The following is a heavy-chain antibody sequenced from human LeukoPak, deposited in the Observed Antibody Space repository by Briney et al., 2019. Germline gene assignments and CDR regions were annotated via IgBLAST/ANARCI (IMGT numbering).Heavy chain of an antibody. Sequence: GGSLRLSCAASGFTFSSYSMNWVRHAPGKGLEWLSSLNSSNGYRDYADSVKGRFTISRDNAKNTLYLQMNSLRAEDMPVDYCAIIVGCRHWWGKGT. V-gene: IGHV3-21*04. CDR2: LNSSNGYR. CDR3: AIIVGCRHW. D-gene: IGHD2-21*01. CDR1: GFTFSSYS. J-gene: IGHJ4*02.